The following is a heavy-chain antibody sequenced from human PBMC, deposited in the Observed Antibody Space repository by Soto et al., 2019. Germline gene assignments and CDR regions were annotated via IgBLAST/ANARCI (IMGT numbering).Heavy chain of an antibody. CDR3: ARDGTLYDSGAYYYLY. D-gene: IGHD3-22*01. J-gene: IGHJ4*02. CDR1: GGTFSRYT. CDR2: ITPMFGTP. V-gene: IGHV1-69*01. Sequence: QVQLVQSGAEVKKPGSSVKVSCKAYGGTFSRYTITWVRQAPGQGLEWMGGITPMFGTPNYAQKFQGRVTITADESTSTAYMELSSLRSEDTAMYYCARDGTLYDSGAYYYLYWGQGTLVTVSS.